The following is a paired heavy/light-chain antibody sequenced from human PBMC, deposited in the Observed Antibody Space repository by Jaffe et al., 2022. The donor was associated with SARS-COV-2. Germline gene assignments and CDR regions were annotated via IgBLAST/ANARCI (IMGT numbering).Heavy chain of an antibody. Sequence: LVESGGGLVQPGESLRLSCVASGFTFSSSAMAWVRQAPGKGLEWVSTISTGGGATYYADSVKGRFTISRDDSKNTLVLQMNGLRAEDSAVYYCARSYCSGSSCFTWGQGTLVTVSS. D-gene: IGHD2-2*01. CDR2: ISTGGGAT. J-gene: IGHJ5*02. CDR1: GFTFSSSA. V-gene: IGHV3-23*04. CDR3: ARSYCSGSSCFT.
Light chain of an antibody. CDR2: KAS. Sequence: DIQMTQSPSNLSASVGDRVTITCRASQSVGRWLAWYQQKPGKAPKLLIYKASTLESGVPSRFSGSGSGTEFTLTIDSLQPDDFATYYCQQFDSYSEWTFGQGTKVEIK. V-gene: IGKV1-5*03. CDR3: QQFDSYSEWT. CDR1: QSVGRW. J-gene: IGKJ1*01.